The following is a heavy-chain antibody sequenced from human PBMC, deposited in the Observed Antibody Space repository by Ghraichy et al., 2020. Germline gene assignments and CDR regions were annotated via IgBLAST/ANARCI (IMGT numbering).Heavy chain of an antibody. V-gene: IGHV4-59*01. CDR1: GGPISSYY. Sequence: SETLSLTCTVSGGPISSYYWSWIRQPPGKGLEWIGYIYYSGRTNYNPSLKSRVTISVDTSKNQFSLKLSSVTAADTAVYYCARLILTGYPAYYYYMDVWGKGTTVTVSS. CDR2: IYYSGRT. CDR3: ARLILTGYPAYYYYMDV. J-gene: IGHJ6*03. D-gene: IGHD3-9*01.